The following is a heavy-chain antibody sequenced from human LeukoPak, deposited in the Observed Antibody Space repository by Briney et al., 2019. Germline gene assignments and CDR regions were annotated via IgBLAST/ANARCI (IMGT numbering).Heavy chain of an antibody. CDR3: ARHFLGELPDIDV. CDR1: GYSFTSYW. Sequence: GESLKISCKGSGYSFTSYWISGVRQLPGKGLEWMGIIYPGDSETRYSPSFQGQVTISADKSISTAYLQWSSLKASDTAMYYCARHFLGELPDIDVWGQGTTVTVSS. V-gene: IGHV5-51*01. CDR2: IYPGDSET. D-gene: IGHD1-26*01. J-gene: IGHJ6*02.